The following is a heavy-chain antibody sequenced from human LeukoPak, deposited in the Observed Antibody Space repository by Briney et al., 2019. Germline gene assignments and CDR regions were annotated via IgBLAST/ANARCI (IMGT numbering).Heavy chain of an antibody. D-gene: IGHD4-23*01. V-gene: IGHV1-2*02. CDR2: INPNSGGT. Sequence: ASVKVSCKASGYTFTGYYMHWVRQAPGQGLEWMGWINPNSGGTNYAQKFQGRVTMTRDTSISTAYMELSRLRSDDTAVYYCARRAVVVPPNAFDIWGQGTMVTVSS. CDR3: ARRAVVVPPNAFDI. J-gene: IGHJ3*02. CDR1: GYTFTGYY.